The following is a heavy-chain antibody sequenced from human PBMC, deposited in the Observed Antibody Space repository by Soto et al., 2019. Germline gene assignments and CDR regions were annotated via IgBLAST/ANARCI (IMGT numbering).Heavy chain of an antibody. V-gene: IGHV4-38-2*02. CDR2: MSHSGSA. CDR1: GYSISSGYY. CDR3: ARDRSHRYYHDAFDV. Sequence: TLSLTCAVSGYSISSGYYWGWIRQPPGKGLEWVATMSHSGSASYNPSLKGRVTMSVDTSKNHLSLNLTSVSAADPAVYYCARDRSHRYYHDAFDVWGQGTKVTVSS. J-gene: IGHJ3*01. D-gene: IGHD3-22*01.